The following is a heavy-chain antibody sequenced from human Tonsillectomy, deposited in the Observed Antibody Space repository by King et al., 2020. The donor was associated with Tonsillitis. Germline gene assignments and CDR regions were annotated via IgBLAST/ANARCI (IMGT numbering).Heavy chain of an antibody. CDR3: ATAGSGSYNRADY. J-gene: IGHJ4*02. CDR2: ISYDGSNK. V-gene: IGHV3-30*03. D-gene: IGHD3-10*01. Sequence: VQLVESGGGVVQPGRSLRLSCAASGFTFSSYGMHWVRQAPGKGLEWVAVISYDGSNKHYADSVKGRFTISRDNSKNTLYLQMNSLRAEDTAVYYCATAGSGSYNRADYWGQGTLVTVSS. CDR1: GFTFSSYG.